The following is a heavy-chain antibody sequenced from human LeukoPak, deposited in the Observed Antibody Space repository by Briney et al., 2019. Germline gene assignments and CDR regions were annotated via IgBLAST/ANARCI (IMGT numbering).Heavy chain of an antibody. D-gene: IGHD6-19*01. CDR2: MSFNSGNT. Sequence: GTSLRLSCAGSGFTFGDFAMHWVRQAPGKGLEWISGMSFNSGNTAYAASVKGRFTISRDNSKNTLYLQMNSLRAEDTAVCYCAKKQAGSSGWYELFDYWGQGTLVTVSS. CDR1: GFTFGDFA. V-gene: IGHV3-9*01. CDR3: AKKQAGSSGWYELFDY. J-gene: IGHJ4*02.